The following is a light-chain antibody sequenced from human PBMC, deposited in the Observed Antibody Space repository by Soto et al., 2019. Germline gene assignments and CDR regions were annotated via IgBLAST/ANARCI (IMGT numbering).Light chain of an antibody. J-gene: IGKJ1*01. V-gene: IGKV3-20*01. Sequence: VLSQSPGSLSLSPGDRATLSCRASQSVNSNLAWYQQKPGQAPRLLIYGASNRATGIPDRFSGSGSGTDFTLTISRLEPEDFAVYYCQQYGSSGTFGQGTKVDI. CDR3: QQYGSSGT. CDR1: QSVNSN. CDR2: GAS.